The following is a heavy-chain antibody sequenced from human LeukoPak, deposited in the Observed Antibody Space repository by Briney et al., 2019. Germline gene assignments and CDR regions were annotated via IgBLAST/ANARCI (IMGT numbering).Heavy chain of an antibody. J-gene: IGHJ3*02. CDR3: AKGATMIVVAWDAFDI. V-gene: IGHV3-30*18. CDR1: GFTFSSYG. D-gene: IGHD3-22*01. CDR2: ISYDGSNK. Sequence: GGSLRLSCAASGFTFSSYGMHWVRQAPGKGLEWVAVISYDGSNKYYADSVEGRFTISRDNSKNTLYLQMNSLRAEDTAVYYCAKGATMIVVAWDAFDIWGQGTMVTVSS.